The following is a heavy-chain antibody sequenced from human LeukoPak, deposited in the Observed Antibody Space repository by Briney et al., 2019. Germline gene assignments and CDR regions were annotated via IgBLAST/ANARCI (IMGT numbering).Heavy chain of an antibody. D-gene: IGHD3-3*01. J-gene: IGHJ6*03. V-gene: IGHV1-18*01. CDR3: ARGSYDFWSGYYTSYYYYYMDV. CDR2: ISAYNGNT. Sequence: ASVKVSCKASGGTFTSYAISWVRQAPGQGLEWMGWISAYNGNTNYAQKLQGRVTMTTDTSTSTAYMELRSLRSDDTAVYYCARGSYDFWSGYYTSYYYYYMDVWGKGTTVTVSS. CDR1: GGTFTSYA.